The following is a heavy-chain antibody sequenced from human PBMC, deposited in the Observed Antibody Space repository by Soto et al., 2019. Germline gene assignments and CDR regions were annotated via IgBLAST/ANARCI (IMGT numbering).Heavy chain of an antibody. Sequence: PGGSLRLSCAACGFTFSRFELHWVRQAPGKGLEWISYISGSGSTAYYASSVEGRFTISRDNANNSVYLQMDSLRAEDTALYYCTRAAWFPYLSFYWGQGALVTVSS. CDR3: TRAAWFPYLSFY. D-gene: IGHD3-10*01. CDR2: ISGSGSTA. CDR1: GFTFSRFE. V-gene: IGHV3-48*03. J-gene: IGHJ4*02.